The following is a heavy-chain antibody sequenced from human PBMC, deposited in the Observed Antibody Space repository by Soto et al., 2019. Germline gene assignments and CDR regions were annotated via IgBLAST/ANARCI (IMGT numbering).Heavy chain of an antibody. CDR1: GGTFRNSA. CDR3: ARDNDRPQLGGNYYYILDV. CDR2: IMPIFRTP. D-gene: IGHD1-1*01. Sequence: QVQLEQSGAEVKKPGSSVKVSCKASGGTFRNSAISWVRQAPGQGLEWMGGIMPIFRTPDYAQKFHGRVTITADESTSTAYMELSGLRSYDTAVYFCARDNDRPQLGGNYYYILDVWGHGTTVTVSS. J-gene: IGHJ6*02. V-gene: IGHV1-69*12.